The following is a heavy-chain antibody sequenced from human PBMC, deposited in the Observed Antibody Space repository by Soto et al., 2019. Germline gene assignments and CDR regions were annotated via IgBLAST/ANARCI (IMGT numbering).Heavy chain of an antibody. J-gene: IGHJ2*01. V-gene: IGHV4-59*01. Sequence: SETLSLTCTVSGTSISSYYWSWIRQPPGKALEWIGYGYHSVSIHYNPSLKNRVIISVDTSENQFSLRLSSVTAADTAVYYCARAFAGFGAYWYFDLWGRGTLVTVSS. CDR2: GYHSVSI. CDR1: GTSISSYY. D-gene: IGHD3-16*01. CDR3: ARAFAGFGAYWYFDL.